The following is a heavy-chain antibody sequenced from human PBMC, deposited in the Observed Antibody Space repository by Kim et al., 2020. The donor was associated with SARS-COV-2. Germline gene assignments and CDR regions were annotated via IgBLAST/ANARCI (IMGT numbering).Heavy chain of an antibody. CDR3: ARGLNMGWFDP. D-gene: IGHD3-10*01. Sequence: TYYNPSLKSRVTISVDTSKNQFSLKLSSVTAADTAVYYCARGLNMGWFDPWGQGTLVTVSS. V-gene: IGHV4-31*02. CDR2: T. J-gene: IGHJ5*02.